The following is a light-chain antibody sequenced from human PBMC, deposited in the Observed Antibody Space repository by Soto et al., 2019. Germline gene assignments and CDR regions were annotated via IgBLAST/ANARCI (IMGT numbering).Light chain of an antibody. CDR2: AAP. V-gene: IGKV1-39*01. CDR3: LQNSDYPPT. CDR1: QSISSY. Sequence: DIQMTQSPSSLSASVGDRVTITCRASQSISSYLNWYQQKPGKAPKLLIYAAPSLQSGVPSRFSGSGSGTDFTLTISSLQPEDFATYYCLQNSDYPPTFGPGTKVDIK. J-gene: IGKJ3*01.